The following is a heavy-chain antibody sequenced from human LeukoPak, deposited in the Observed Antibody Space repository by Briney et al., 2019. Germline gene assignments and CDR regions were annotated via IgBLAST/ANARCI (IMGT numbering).Heavy chain of an antibody. CDR3: AKDLLGYYYDSSGYDY. CDR1: GFTFSSYA. Sequence: GGSLRLSCAASGFTFSSYAMSWVRQAPGKGLEWVSAISGSGGSTYYADSVKGRSTISRDNSKNTLYLQMNSLRAEDTAVYYCAKDLLGYYYDSSGYDYWGQGTLVTVSS. J-gene: IGHJ4*02. D-gene: IGHD3-22*01. V-gene: IGHV3-23*01. CDR2: ISGSGGST.